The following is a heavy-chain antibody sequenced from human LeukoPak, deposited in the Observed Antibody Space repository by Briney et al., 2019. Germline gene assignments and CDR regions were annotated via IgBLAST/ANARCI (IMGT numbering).Heavy chain of an antibody. CDR3: AKDDLAVGLTTVTIVDY. J-gene: IGHJ4*02. V-gene: IGHV3-23*01. Sequence: GGSLRLSCAASGFTFSSYGMSWVRQAPGRGLEWVSIVSDGGSSTYYADSVKGRFTISRDNSENTLYLQINSLRAEDTAVYYCAKDDLAVGLTTVTIVDYWGQGTLVTVSS. CDR1: GFTFSSYG. CDR2: VSDGGSST. D-gene: IGHD4-17*01.